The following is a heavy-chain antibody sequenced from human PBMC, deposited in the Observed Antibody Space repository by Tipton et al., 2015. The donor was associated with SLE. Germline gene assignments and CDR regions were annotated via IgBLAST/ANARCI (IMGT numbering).Heavy chain of an antibody. Sequence: RSLRLSCAASGFTFDVYAMHWVRQAPGKGLEWVSGTSWNSGSLGYADSVKGRFTISRDNAKNSLYLQMNSLRAEDTALDYCAKDTQSGDSPSDAFDIWGQGTMFTVSS. J-gene: IGHJ3*02. V-gene: IGHV3-9*01. D-gene: IGHD2-15*01. CDR3: AKDTQSGDSPSDAFDI. CDR1: GFTFDVYA. CDR2: TSWNSGSL.